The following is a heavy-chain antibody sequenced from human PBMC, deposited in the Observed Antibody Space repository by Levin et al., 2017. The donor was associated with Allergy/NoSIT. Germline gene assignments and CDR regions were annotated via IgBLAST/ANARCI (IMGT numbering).Heavy chain of an antibody. CDR1: GFTFDDYA. J-gene: IGHJ3*02. D-gene: IGHD3-16*01. V-gene: IGHV3-9*01. CDR2: ISWNSGRI. CDR3: AKDHDYDYIWGSGRGAFAI. Sequence: SLKISCAASGFTFDDYAMHWVRQAPGKGLEWVSGISWNSGRIAYADSVNGRFTISRDNAKNSPYLQMNSLRAEGTALHYWAKDHDYDYIWGSGRGAFAIWGQGTMVTVSS.